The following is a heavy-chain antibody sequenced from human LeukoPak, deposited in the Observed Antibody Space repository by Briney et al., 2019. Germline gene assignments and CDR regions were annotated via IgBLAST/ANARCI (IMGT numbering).Heavy chain of an antibody. J-gene: IGHJ4*02. D-gene: IGHD3-10*01. Sequence: GSLRLSCAASGFTFSSYAMSWVRQAPGKGLEWVSAISGSGGSTYYADSVKGRFTISRDNSKNTLYLQMNSLRAEDTAVYYCAKVGVLWFGELPYYFDYWGQGTLVTVSS. CDR2: ISGSGGST. CDR1: GFTFSSYA. V-gene: IGHV3-23*01. CDR3: AKVGVLWFGELPYYFDY.